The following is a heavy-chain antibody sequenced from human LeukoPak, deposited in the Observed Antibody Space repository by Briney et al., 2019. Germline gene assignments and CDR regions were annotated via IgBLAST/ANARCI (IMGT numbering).Heavy chain of an antibody. D-gene: IGHD4-23*01. CDR1: GYNFNTYW. J-gene: IGHJ4*02. V-gene: IGHV5-51*01. Sequence: GESLKISCKGSGYNFNTYWVAWERQLPGRGLEWMGIIRPMNSDVRYSPSFQGQVTISADRSINTAYLQWSSLTAPDTAMYYCASRPFETTVVPWDFYWGQGTQVTVSS. CDR3: ASRPFETTVVPWDFY. CDR2: IRPMNSDV.